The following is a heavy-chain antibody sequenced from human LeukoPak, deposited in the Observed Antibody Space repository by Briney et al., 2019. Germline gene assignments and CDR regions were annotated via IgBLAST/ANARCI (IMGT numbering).Heavy chain of an antibody. CDR2: ISSSSYI. J-gene: IGHJ4*02. CDR1: GFTFSSYS. V-gene: IGHV3-21*01. Sequence: PGGSLRLSCAASGFTFSSYSMNWVRQAPGKGLEWVSSISSSSYIYYADSVKGRFTISRGNAKTTLYLQMNSIRAEDTAVYYCARGVRDTMVRGVRFDYWGQGTLVTVSS. CDR3: ARGVRDTMVRGVRFDY. D-gene: IGHD3-10*01.